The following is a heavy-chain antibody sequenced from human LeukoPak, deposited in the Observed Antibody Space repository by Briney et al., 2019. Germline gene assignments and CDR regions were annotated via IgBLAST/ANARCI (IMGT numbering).Heavy chain of an antibody. CDR2: ISRSGAYA. CDR1: GFTFSSYA. D-gene: IGHD4/OR15-4a*01. J-gene: IGHJ4*02. CDR3: VRGASHLAY. V-gene: IGHV3-23*01. Sequence: GGSLRLSCAASGFTFSSYAMSWVRQAPGKGLEWVSSISRSGAYAHYADSVKGRFTISRDNSNSTLFLQMNSLRGDDTAVYYCVRGASHLAYWGQGTLVTASS.